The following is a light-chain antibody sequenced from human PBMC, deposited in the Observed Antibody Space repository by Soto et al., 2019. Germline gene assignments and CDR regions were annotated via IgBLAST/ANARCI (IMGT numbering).Light chain of an antibody. CDR3: QQRSNWPVT. J-gene: IGKJ1*01. CDR2: AAS. CDR1: QRVSSY. V-gene: IGKV3-11*01. Sequence: EIVLTPSPATLSLSPGEGATLSCRASQRVSSYLAWYQQKPGPAPRLLIYAASNRATGIPARFSGSGSGTDFTLTISRLEPEDFAVYYCQQRSNWPVTFGLGTKVEV.